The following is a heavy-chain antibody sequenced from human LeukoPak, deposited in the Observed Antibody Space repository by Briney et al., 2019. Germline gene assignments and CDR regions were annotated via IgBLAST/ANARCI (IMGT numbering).Heavy chain of an antibody. V-gene: IGHV4-34*01. D-gene: IGHD3-16*01. CDR1: GGSFGSYY. CDR2: INHSGST. CDR3: SRGRNMI. J-gene: IGHJ4*02. Sequence: SETLSLTCAVYGGSFGSYYWSWIRQPPGKGLEWIGEINHSGSTNYNPSLKSRVTISVDTSKNQFSLKLSSVTAADTAAYYCSRGRNMIWGQGTLVTVSS.